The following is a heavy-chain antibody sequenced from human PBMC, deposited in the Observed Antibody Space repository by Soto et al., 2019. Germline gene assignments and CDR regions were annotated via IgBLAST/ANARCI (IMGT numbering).Heavy chain of an antibody. CDR1: GYTFTTSA. CDR3: AAGDYYGSGYPSWFDP. Sequence: SVKVSCNASGYTFTTSAVQWVRQARGQRLEWIGWIVVGSGNTNYAQKFQERVTITRDMSTSTAYMELSSVRSEDTAVYCCAAGDYYGSGYPSWFDPWGQGTLVTVSS. V-gene: IGHV1-58*01. CDR2: IVVGSGNT. D-gene: IGHD3-10*01. J-gene: IGHJ5*02.